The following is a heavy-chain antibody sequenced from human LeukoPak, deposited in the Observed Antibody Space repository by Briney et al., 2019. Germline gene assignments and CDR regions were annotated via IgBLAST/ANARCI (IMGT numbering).Heavy chain of an antibody. CDR1: GFTFSNAW. Sequence: GGSLRLSCAASGFTFSNAWMSWVRQAPGKGLEWVGRIKSKTDGGTTDYAAPVKGRFTISRDDSKSTLYLQMNSLKTEDTAVYYCSDGPSVNHYYGMDVWGQGTTVTVSS. CDR2: IKSKTDGGTT. D-gene: IGHD5-24*01. V-gene: IGHV3-15*01. CDR3: SDGPSVNHYYGMDV. J-gene: IGHJ6*02.